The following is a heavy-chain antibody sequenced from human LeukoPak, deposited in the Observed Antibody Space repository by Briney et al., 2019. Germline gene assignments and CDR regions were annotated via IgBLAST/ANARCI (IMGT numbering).Heavy chain of an antibody. CDR2: IIPIFGTA. Sequence: ASVKVSCNASGGTFSSYAISWVRQAPGQGLEWMGGIIPIFGTANYAQKFQGRVTITTDESTSTAYMELSSLRSEDTAVYYCARTNSSSWSGAEYLQHWGQGTLVTVSS. V-gene: IGHV1-69*05. J-gene: IGHJ1*01. D-gene: IGHD6-13*01. CDR3: ARTNSSSWSGAEYLQH. CDR1: GGTFSSYA.